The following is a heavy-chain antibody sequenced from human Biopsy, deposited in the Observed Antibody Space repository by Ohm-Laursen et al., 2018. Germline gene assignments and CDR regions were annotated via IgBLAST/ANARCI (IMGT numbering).Heavy chain of an antibody. V-gene: IGHV1-69*13. CDR3: ARGPHSGSHSCFDY. CDR1: EYTLTELP. Sequence: ASVKVSCNVSEYTLTELPIHWVRQAPGQGLEWMGGIIPMFGTANYAQMFQGRVTISADESTSTSYMELSSLTTEDTAIYYCARGPHSGSHSCFDYWGRGTLVTVSS. D-gene: IGHD1-26*01. J-gene: IGHJ4*02. CDR2: IIPMFGTA.